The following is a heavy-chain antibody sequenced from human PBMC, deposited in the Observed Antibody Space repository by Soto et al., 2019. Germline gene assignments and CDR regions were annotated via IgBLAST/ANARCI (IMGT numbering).Heavy chain of an antibody. CDR3: ARGGGYCSGGNCYSLDY. Sequence: QAQLVQSGAEVKKPGASVKVSCKASGYTFRSHGITWVRQAPGQGLEWMGWISANNGNTNYARKLQGRVTMTTDTSTSTAYIALRSLKSDDAAGYYCARGGGYCSGGNCYSLDYWGPGTLVSVSS. D-gene: IGHD2-15*01. CDR2: ISANNGNT. J-gene: IGHJ4*02. V-gene: IGHV1-18*04. CDR1: GYTFRSHG.